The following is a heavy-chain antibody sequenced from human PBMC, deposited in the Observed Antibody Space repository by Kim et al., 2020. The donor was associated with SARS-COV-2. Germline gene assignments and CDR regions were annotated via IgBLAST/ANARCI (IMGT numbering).Heavy chain of an antibody. J-gene: IGHJ6*02. CDR3: AKGMYSSSLYYYYYGMDV. D-gene: IGHD6-13*01. CDR1: GFTFSSYA. Sequence: GGSLRLSCAASGFTFSSYAMSWVRQAPGKGLEWVSAISGSGGSTYYADSVKGRFTITRDNSKNTLYLQMNSLRAEDTAVYYCAKGMYSSSLYYYYYGMDVWGQGTTVTVSS. V-gene: IGHV3-23*01. CDR2: ISGSGGST.